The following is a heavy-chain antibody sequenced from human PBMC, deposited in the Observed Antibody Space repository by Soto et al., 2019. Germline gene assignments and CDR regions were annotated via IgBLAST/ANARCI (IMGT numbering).Heavy chain of an antibody. Sequence: PSETLSLTCTVSGGSISSGSYYWGWIRQPPGKGLEWIGSIYYSGSTYYNPSLKSRVTISVDTSKNQFSLKLSSVTAADTAVYYCARIYYDSVFDYWGQGTLVTVS. CDR2: IYYSGST. V-gene: IGHV4-39*01. CDR3: ARIYYDSVFDY. J-gene: IGHJ4*02. CDR1: GGSISSGSYY. D-gene: IGHD3-22*01.